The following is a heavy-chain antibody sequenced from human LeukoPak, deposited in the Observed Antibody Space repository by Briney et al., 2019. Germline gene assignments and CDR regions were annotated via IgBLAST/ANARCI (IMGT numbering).Heavy chain of an antibody. D-gene: IGHD3-10*01. V-gene: IGHV3-7*01. CDR2: IKQDGSEK. CDR3: ARVRLDSGTYSLYY. Sequence: GESLRLSCAASGFTFSSYWMSWVRQAPGKGLEWVANIKQDGSEKYYVDSVKGRFTISRDNAENSLYLQMNSLRVEDTAVYYCARVRLDSGTYSLYYWGQGTLVTVSS. CDR1: GFTFSSYW. J-gene: IGHJ4*02.